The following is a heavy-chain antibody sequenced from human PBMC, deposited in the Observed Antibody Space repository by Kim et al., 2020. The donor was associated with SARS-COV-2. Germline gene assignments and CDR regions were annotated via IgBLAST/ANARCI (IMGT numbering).Heavy chain of an antibody. D-gene: IGHD3-10*01. J-gene: IGHJ4*02. V-gene: IGHV3-30*01. Sequence: ARSVMGRVTISSTNSQNTLYLQINSLRAEDTAVYYCARVSSGGYNYGHFDYWGQGTLVTVSS. CDR3: ARVSSGGYNYGHFDY.